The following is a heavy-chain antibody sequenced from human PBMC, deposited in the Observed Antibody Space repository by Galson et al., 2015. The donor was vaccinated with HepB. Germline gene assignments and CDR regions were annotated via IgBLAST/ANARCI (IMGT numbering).Heavy chain of an antibody. J-gene: IGHJ4*02. CDR2: ISYDGSNK. CDR1: GFTFTSYA. V-gene: IGHV3-30-3*01. Sequence: SLKLSCEASGFTFTSYAMHWVRQAPGKGLEWVAVISYDGSNKYYAETVKGRFTMSSDNSKNTLYMQMNSLRAEDTAVYYCARGGAYYNDSSGSSFDYWGQGTLVTVSS. CDR3: ARGGAYYNDSSGSSFDY. D-gene: IGHD3-22*01.